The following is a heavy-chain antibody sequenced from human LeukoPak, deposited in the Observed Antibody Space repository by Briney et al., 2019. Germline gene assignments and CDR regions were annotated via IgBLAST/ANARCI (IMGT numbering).Heavy chain of an antibody. J-gene: IGHJ4*02. CDR3: ARGGIAPFDY. V-gene: IGHV3-53*01. CDR1: GFTVSSND. CDR2: IYSGGST. Sequence: GGSLRLSCAASGFTVSSNDMSWVRQAPGKGLECISVIYSGGSTDYADSVKGRLTISRDNSKNTLYLQMNSLRAEDTAVYYCARGGIAPFDYWGQGTLVTVSS. D-gene: IGHD2-15*01.